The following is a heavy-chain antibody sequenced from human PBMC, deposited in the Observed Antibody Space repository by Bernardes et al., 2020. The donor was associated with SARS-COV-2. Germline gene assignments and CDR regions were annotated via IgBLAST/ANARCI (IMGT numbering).Heavy chain of an antibody. CDR2: IYYSGST. CDR1: GGSISSSSYY. Sequence: SETLSLTCTVSGGSISSSSYYWGWIRQPPGKGLEWIGSIYYSGSTYYNPSLKSRVTISVDTSKNQFSLKLSSVTAADTAVYYCAEYQLLLPDAFDIWGQGTMVTVSS. J-gene: IGHJ3*02. V-gene: IGHV4-39*01. CDR3: AEYQLLLPDAFDI. D-gene: IGHD2-2*01.